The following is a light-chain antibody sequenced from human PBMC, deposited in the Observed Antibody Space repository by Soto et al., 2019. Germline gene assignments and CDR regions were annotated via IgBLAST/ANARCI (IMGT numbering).Light chain of an antibody. J-gene: IGKJ4*01. Sequence: DIQMTQSPSSLSASVGDRVTITCRASQGISNDLGWYQQKPVKAPNRLIYAASILQSGVPSRFSGRGSGTGFTLTISSLQPGDFGTYCCLQHNSFPLTFGGGTKVDIK. CDR1: QGISND. CDR3: LQHNSFPLT. CDR2: AAS. V-gene: IGKV1-17*01.